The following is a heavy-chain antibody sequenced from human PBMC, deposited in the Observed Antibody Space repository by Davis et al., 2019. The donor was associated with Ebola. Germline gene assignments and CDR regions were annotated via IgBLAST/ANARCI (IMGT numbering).Heavy chain of an antibody. CDR3: ARGQYGSGSYYGFDY. D-gene: IGHD3-10*01. V-gene: IGHV3-30-3*01. CDR2: ISYDGSNK. CDR1: GFTFSSYA. Sequence: PGGSLRLSCAASGFTFSSYAMHWVRQAPGKGLEWVAVISYDGSNKYYADSVKGRFTISRDNSKNTLYLQMNSLRAEDTAVYYCARGQYGSGSYYGFDYWGQGTLVTVSS. J-gene: IGHJ4*02.